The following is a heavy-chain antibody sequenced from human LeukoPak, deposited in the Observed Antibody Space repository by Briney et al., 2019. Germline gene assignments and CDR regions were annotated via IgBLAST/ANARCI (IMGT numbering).Heavy chain of an antibody. Sequence: SETLSLTCTVSGGSISSYYWSWIRQPPGKGLEWIGDIYYSGSTNYNPSLKSRVTISIDTSKNQFSLKLSSGTAADTAVYYCARATGYNYVNFDYWGQGALVTVSS. CDR1: GGSISSYY. D-gene: IGHD5-24*01. CDR2: IYYSGST. V-gene: IGHV4-59*01. CDR3: ARATGYNYVNFDY. J-gene: IGHJ4*02.